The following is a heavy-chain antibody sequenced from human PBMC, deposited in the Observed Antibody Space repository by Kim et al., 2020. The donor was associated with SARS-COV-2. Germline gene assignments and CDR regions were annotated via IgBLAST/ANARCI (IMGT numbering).Heavy chain of an antibody. Sequence: PSLKIRVTISVDTSKHQFSLKLSSVTAADTAVYYCASELPDYYDSSGLTPWGQGTLVTVSS. V-gene: IGHV4-34*01. D-gene: IGHD3-22*01. CDR3: ASELPDYYDSSGLTP. J-gene: IGHJ5*02.